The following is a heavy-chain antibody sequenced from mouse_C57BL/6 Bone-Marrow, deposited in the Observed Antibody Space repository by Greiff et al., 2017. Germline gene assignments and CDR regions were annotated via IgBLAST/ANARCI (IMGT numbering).Heavy chain of an antibody. V-gene: IGHV1-54*01. CDR1: GYAFTNYL. D-gene: IGHD1-1*02. CDR3: ARRYYGLCY. CDR2: INPGSGGT. Sequence: QVQLQQSGAELVRPGTSVKVSCKASGYAFTNYLIEWVKQRPGQGLAWIGLINPGSGGTNYNEKFKGKATLTGDKSSSTAYMPLSSLTSEDSAVYYCARRYYGLCYGCQGTLVTVSA. J-gene: IGHJ3*01.